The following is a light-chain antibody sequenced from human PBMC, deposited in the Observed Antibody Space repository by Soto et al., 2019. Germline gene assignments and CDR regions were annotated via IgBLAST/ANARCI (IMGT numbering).Light chain of an antibody. CDR1: SGHSTYA. V-gene: IGLV4-69*01. CDR3: QTWATVPDWV. CDR2: LDSDGSH. Sequence: QSVLTQSPSASASLGASVKLTCTLSSGHSTYAIAWHQQQPEKGPRYLMKLDSDGSHSKGDGIPDRFSGSSSGAERYRTISSLQSEDEADYYWQTWATVPDWVFGGGTKLTVL. J-gene: IGLJ3*02.